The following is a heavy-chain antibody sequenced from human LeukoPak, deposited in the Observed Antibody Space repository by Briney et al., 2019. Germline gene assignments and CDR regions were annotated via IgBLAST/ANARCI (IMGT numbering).Heavy chain of an antibody. V-gene: IGHV1-2*02. J-gene: IGHJ4*02. CDR1: GYTFTAYY. D-gene: IGHD4-17*01. CDR2: INPNSGGT. CDR3: ARSLTTVTTYFDY. Sequence: ASVKVSCKASGYTFTAYYINWVRQAPGQGLEWMGWINPNSGGTKYAQKFQGRVTMTRDTSISTAYMELSRLRSDDTAVYYCARSLTTVTTYFDYWGQGTLVTVSS.